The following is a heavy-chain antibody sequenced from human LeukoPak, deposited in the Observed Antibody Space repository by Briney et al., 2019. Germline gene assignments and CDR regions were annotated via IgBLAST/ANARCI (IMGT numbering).Heavy chain of an antibody. CDR1: HFTFSTYG. D-gene: IGHD3-16*01. CDR2: IGHDGAKI. CDR3: AKDHVTWGNRYFDH. V-gene: IGHV3-30*02. Sequence: PGGSLLLPCASSHFTFSTYGMHWVRPAPGKGLEGVAFIGHDGAKIYYAASVQGRFTISRDNSKNTLYLEMNSLSGEDTALYYCAKDHVTWGNRYFDHWGQGTLGTVSS. J-gene: IGHJ4*02.